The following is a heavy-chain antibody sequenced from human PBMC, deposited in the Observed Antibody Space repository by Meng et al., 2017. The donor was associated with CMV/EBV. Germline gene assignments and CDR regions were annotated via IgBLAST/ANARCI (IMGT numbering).Heavy chain of an antibody. CDR2: INPSGGST. J-gene: IGHJ6*02. D-gene: IGHD6-13*01. V-gene: IGHV1-46*01. CDR1: GYTFTSYY. Sequence: ASMKVSCKASGYTFTSYYMHWVRQAPGQGLEWMGIINPSGGSTSYAQKFQGRVTMTRDTSTSTVYMELSSLRSEDTAVYYCASSYSSPPYYYYGMDVWGQGTTVTVSS. CDR3: ASSYSSPPYYYYGMDV.